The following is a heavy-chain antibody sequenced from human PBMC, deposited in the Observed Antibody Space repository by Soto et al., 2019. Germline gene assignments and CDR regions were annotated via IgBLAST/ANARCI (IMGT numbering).Heavy chain of an antibody. CDR1: GITVSSYY. CDR2: IYAGTIT. V-gene: IGHV3-53*01. CDR3: ARIPYDNSGTIFDY. D-gene: IGHD3-22*01. J-gene: IGHJ4*02. Sequence: EVQLVESGGGLIQPGGSLRLSCAVSGITVSSYYMSWVRQAAGKGREWVSVIYAGTITYYADSVKGRFTIHRDNSKNTLNLEMNSLRVEDTAVYYCARIPYDNSGTIFDYWGQGTLVTVSS.